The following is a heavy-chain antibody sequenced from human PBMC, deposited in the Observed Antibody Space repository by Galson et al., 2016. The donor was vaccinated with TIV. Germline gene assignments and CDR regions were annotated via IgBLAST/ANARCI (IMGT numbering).Heavy chain of an antibody. CDR2: ISHSGTTT. CDR1: SFTVTDYY. V-gene: IGHV3-11*04. CDR3: ASASTMCVADYYYGMDL. J-gene: IGHJ6*02. Sequence: SLRLPCAASSFTVTDYYLNWVRQAPGKGLEWVAYISHSGTTTFYAEGVRGRFTISRDNAKNSAFLDMSSVRAADTAVYYCASASTMCVADYYYGMDLWGQGTTVTVSS. D-gene: IGHD3-10*02.